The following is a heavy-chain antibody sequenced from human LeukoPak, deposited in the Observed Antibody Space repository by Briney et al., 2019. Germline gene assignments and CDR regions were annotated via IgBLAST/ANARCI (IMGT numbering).Heavy chain of an antibody. CDR3: ARDPYYYYGMDV. V-gene: IGHV3-7*01. CDR1: GFTFSSYG. Sequence: GGSLRLSCAASGFTFSSYGMHWVRQAPGKGLEWVANIKQDGSEKYYVDSVKGRFTISRDNAKNSLYLQMNSLRAEDTAVYYCARDPYYYYGMDVWGQGTTVTVSS. CDR2: IKQDGSEK. J-gene: IGHJ6*02.